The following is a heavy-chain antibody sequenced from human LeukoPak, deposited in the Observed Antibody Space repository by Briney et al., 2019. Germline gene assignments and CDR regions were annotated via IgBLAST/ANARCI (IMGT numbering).Heavy chain of an antibody. Sequence: ASVKVSCKASGYTFTSYDINWVQQATGQGLEWMGWMNPNSGNTGYAQKFQGRVTMTRYTSISTAYMELSSLRSEDTAVYYCARDQYDQLLSYSSGYYYYMDVWGKGTTVTVSS. CDR3: ARDQYDQLLSYSSGYYYYMDV. V-gene: IGHV1-8*01. CDR2: MNPNSGNT. CDR1: GYTFTSYD. D-gene: IGHD2-2*01. J-gene: IGHJ6*03.